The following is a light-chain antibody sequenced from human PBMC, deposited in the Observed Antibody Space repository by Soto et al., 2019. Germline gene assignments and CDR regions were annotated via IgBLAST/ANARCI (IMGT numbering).Light chain of an antibody. CDR1: QSIRSH. CDR2: DAS. CDR3: QKYNNWPFT. V-gene: IGKV3-15*01. Sequence: EIVMTQSPATLSVPAGERATLSFRASQSIRSHLAWYQQKPGQAPRLLIYDASTRATGIPARFSGSGSGTEFTLTISSLQSEDFAVYYCQKYNNWPFTFGQGTRLEIK. J-gene: IGKJ5*01.